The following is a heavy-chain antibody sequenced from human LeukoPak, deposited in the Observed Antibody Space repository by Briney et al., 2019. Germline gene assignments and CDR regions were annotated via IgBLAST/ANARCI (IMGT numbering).Heavy chain of an antibody. J-gene: IGHJ4*02. V-gene: IGHV4-61*01. CDR3: ARGTTGTTSLRY. D-gene: IGHD1-1*01. CDR1: GGSVSSGSYY. Sequence: SETLSLTCTVSGGSVSSGSYYWSWIRQPPGKGLEWIGYIYYTGSTNYNPSLKSRVTISVDTSKNQFSLKLSSVTAADTAVYYCARGTTGTTSLRYWGQGTLVTVSS. CDR2: IYYTGST.